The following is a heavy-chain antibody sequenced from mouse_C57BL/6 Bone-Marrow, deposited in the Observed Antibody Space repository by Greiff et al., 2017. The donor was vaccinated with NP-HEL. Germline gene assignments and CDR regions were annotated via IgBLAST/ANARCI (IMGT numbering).Heavy chain of an antibody. Sequence: EVQLQESGGGLVKPGGSLKLSCAASGFTFSDYGMHWVRQAPEKGLEWVAYISSGSSTIYYADTVKGRFTISRDNAKNTLFLQMTSLRSEDTAMYYCARYHGSSSQGFDYWGQGTTLTVSS. CDR2: ISSGSSTI. J-gene: IGHJ2*01. CDR3: ARYHGSSSQGFDY. CDR1: GFTFSDYG. V-gene: IGHV5-17*01. D-gene: IGHD1-1*01.